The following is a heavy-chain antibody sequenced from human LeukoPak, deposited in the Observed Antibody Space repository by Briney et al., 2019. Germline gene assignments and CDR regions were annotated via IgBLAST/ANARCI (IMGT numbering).Heavy chain of an antibody. D-gene: IGHD1-26*01. CDR1: GFTFSGYG. V-gene: IGHV3-30*18. Sequence: QPGRSLRLSCGASGFTFSGYGMHWVRQAPGKGLEWVAVISYDGSEKYYADSVKGRFTISRDNSKNTLYLQMNSLRGEDTAVYYCAKTERSGSYDYWGQGTLVTVSS. J-gene: IGHJ4*02. CDR3: AKTERSGSYDY. CDR2: ISYDGSEK.